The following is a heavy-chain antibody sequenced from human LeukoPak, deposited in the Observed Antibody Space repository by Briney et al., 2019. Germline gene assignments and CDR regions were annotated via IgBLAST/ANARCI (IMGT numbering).Heavy chain of an antibody. CDR2: TGGGDTT. Sequence: GGSLRLSCAASGFTFSDYAMSWVRQAPGKGLEWVPTTGGGDTTYYAESVKGRFTISRDNSKNTLYLQMNSLRAEDTAVYYCAYIVLGYCSAGSCFDYWGQGTLVTVSS. D-gene: IGHD2-15*01. CDR3: AYIVLGYCSAGSCFDY. CDR1: GFTFSDYA. J-gene: IGHJ4*02. V-gene: IGHV3-23*01.